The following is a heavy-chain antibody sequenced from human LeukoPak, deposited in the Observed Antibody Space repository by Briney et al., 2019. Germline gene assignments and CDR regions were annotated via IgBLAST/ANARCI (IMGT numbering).Heavy chain of an antibody. V-gene: IGHV4-39*01. CDR2: IYFSGHT. J-gene: IGHJ4*02. CDR3: ARHSCSSTSCPFDY. D-gene: IGHD2-2*01. CDR1: GGSISSSDYY. Sequence: SETLSLTCTVSGGSISSSDYYWGWIRQPPGKGLEWIGTIYFSGHTYYNPSLQSRVTISLDTSKNQFSLRLSSVTAADTAVYYCARHSCSSTSCPFDYWGQGTLVTVSS.